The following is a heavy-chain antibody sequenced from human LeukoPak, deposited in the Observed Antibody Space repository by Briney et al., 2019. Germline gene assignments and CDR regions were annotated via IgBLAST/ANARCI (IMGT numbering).Heavy chain of an antibody. V-gene: IGHV4-59*05. Sequence: GSLRLSCEASGFTVNSNYMNWVRQPPGKGLEWIGSIYYSGSTYYKPSLKSRVTIFGDTSKNQFSLKLRSVTAADTAVYYCAKSLTYDSSGPFDYWGQGTLVTVSS. CDR1: GFTVNSNY. J-gene: IGHJ4*02. D-gene: IGHD3-22*01. CDR2: IYYSGST. CDR3: AKSLTYDSSGPFDY.